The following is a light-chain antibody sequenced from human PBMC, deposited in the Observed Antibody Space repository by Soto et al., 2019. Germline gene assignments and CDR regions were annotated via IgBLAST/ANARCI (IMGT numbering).Light chain of an antibody. CDR3: NSHTSGAFRV. J-gene: IGLJ1*01. V-gene: IGLV2-14*01. Sequence: QAVLTQPASVSGSPGQSITISCTGTSSDVGRYNHVSWYQHHPGKAPKLIISEVSNRPSGVSNRFSGSKSGYTASLTTSALQAEDEADYYCNSHTSGAFRVFGTGTKVTVL. CDR1: SSDVGRYNH. CDR2: EVS.